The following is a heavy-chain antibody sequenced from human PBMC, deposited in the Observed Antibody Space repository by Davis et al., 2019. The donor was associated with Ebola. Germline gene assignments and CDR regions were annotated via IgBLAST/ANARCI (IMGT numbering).Heavy chain of an antibody. CDR2: INHSGST. D-gene: IGHD4-17*01. Sequence: MPSETLSLTCAVYGGSFSGYYWSWIRQPPGKGLEWIGAINHSGSTNYTPSLKSRVTISIDTSKSHFSLKLSSLTAAETAVYYCAGAGDYVVGWFDPWGQGTQVTVSS. CDR3: AGAGDYVVGWFDP. J-gene: IGHJ5*02. CDR1: GGSFSGYY. V-gene: IGHV4-34*01.